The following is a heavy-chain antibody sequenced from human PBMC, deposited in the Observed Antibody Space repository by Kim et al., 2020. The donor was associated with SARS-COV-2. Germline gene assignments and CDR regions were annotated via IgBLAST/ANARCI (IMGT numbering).Heavy chain of an antibody. V-gene: IGHV4-31*03. CDR2: IYYSGST. CDR1: GGSISSGGYY. CDR3: ARSRRGLLWFGERLWSEDAVDI. J-gene: IGHJ3*02. Sequence: SETLSLTCTVSGGSISSGGYYWSWIRQHPGKGLEWIGYIYYSGSTYYNPSLKSRVTISVDTSKNQFSLKLSSVTAADTAVYYCARSRRGLLWFGERLWSEDAVDIWGKGTMVTVSS. D-gene: IGHD3-10*01.